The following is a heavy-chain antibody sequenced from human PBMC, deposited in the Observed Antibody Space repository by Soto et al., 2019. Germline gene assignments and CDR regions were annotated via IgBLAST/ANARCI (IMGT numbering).Heavy chain of an antibody. Sequence: SQTLSVTCAISGESVCSNSAAWNWIRESPSRGLEWLGRTYYRSKWYNDYAVSVKSRISINPDTSKNQFSLKLSSVTPEDTAVYYCARLYLTNFWSGYPSWFAPRGQGTLVPVSS. CDR3: ARLYLTNFWSGYPSWFAP. CDR1: GESVCSNSAA. V-gene: IGHV6-1*01. D-gene: IGHD3-3*01. CDR2: TYYRSKWYN. J-gene: IGHJ5*02.